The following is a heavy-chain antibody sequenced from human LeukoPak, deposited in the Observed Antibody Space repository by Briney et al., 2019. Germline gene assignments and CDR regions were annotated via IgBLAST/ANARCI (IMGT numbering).Heavy chain of an antibody. V-gene: IGHV5-51*01. CDR1: GYSFTSYW. D-gene: IGHD3-22*01. CDR3: ARLKNYYDSRANPLDP. CDR2: IYPGDSDT. J-gene: IGHJ5*02. Sequence: GESLKISCKCSGYSFTSYWIGWVRQMPGKGLEWMGIIYPGDSDTRYRPSFQGQVTISADKSISTAYLQWSSLKASDTAMYYCARLKNYYDSRANPLDPWGQGTLVTVSS.